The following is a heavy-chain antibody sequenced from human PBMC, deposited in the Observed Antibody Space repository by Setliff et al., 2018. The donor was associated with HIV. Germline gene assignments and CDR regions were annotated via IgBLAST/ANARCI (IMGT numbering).Heavy chain of an antibody. J-gene: IGHJ6*02. CDR1: GYKFTGHY. CDR3: ARDNVRGPTNAMDV. CDR2: ISGYNADT. D-gene: IGHD3-10*01. V-gene: IGHV1-18*04. Sequence: ASVKVSCKASGYKFTGHYVHWVRQAPGQGLEWMGWISGYNADTDYAQKFQGRVSMTTDISTNTAYMELRSLRSDDTAVYYCARDNVRGPTNAMDVWGQGTTVTVSS.